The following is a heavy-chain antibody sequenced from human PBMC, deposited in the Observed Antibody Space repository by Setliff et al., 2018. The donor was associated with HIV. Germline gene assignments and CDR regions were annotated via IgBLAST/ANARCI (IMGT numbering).Heavy chain of an antibody. CDR1: GGSFSGFY. D-gene: IGHD4-17*01. Sequence: SETLSLTCAVYGGSFSGFYWNWIRQPPGKGLEWIGEINHSGSTYYNRSLKSRVTISVDTSKNQFSLKLSSVTAADTAVYYCARHRDYGPHYYYYMDVWGKGTTVTVSS. V-gene: IGHV4-34*01. CDR3: ARHRDYGPHYYYYMDV. CDR2: INHSGST. J-gene: IGHJ6*03.